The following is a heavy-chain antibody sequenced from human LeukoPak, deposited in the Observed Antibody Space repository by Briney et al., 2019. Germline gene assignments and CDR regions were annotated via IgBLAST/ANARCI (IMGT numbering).Heavy chain of an antibody. CDR2: ISGSSDNT. D-gene: IGHD6-13*01. V-gene: IGHV3-23*01. CDR1: GFTFTVYA. CDR3: ARDGGNSWDY. J-gene: IGHJ4*02. Sequence: GGSLRLSCAASGFTFTVYAMSWVRQAPGKGLEWVSAISGSSDNTYFADSVKGRFTISRNNSKNTVSLQMNSLRAEDTAVYYCARDGGNSWDYWGQGTLVTVSS.